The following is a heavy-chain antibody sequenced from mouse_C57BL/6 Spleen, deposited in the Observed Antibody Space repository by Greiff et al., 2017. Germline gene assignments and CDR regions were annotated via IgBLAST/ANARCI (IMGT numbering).Heavy chain of an antibody. CDR2: ISSGSSTI. CDR3: ARKDYDYSFAY. CDR1: GFTFSDYG. V-gene: IGHV5-17*01. J-gene: IGHJ3*01. D-gene: IGHD2-4*01. Sequence: EVQVVESGGGLVKPGGSLKLSCAASGFTFSDYGMHWVRQAPEKGLEWVAYISSGSSTIYYADTVKGRYTISRDNAKNTLFLQMTSLRSEDTAMYYCARKDYDYSFAYWGQGTLVTVSA.